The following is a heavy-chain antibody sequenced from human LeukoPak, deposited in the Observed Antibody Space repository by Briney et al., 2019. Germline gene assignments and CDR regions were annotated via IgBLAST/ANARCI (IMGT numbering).Heavy chain of an antibody. CDR2: IIPILGIA. CDR1: GGTFSSYT. Sequence: ASVKVSCKASGGTFSSYTISWVRQAPGQGLEWMGRIIPILGIANYAQKFQGGVTITADKSTSTAYMELSSLRSEDTAVYYCARDIGTMVRGVTYYYYGMDVWGQGTTVTVSS. J-gene: IGHJ6*02. D-gene: IGHD3-10*01. CDR3: ARDIGTMVRGVTYYYYGMDV. V-gene: IGHV1-69*04.